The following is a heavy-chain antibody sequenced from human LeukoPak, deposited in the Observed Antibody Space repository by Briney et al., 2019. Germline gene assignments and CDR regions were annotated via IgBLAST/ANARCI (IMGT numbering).Heavy chain of an antibody. V-gene: IGHV3-23*01. CDR2: ISGSGGST. CDR3: ARGRWWFAGRPPHYMDF. D-gene: IGHD6-6*01. J-gene: IGHJ6*03. CDR1: GFTFSSYG. Sequence: GGSLRLSCAASGFTFSSYGMSWVRQAPGKGLEWVSAISGSGGSTYYADSVKGRFTISRDNSKNTLYLQMNSLRAEDTAVYYCARGRWWFAGRPPHYMDFWGKGTTVTVSS.